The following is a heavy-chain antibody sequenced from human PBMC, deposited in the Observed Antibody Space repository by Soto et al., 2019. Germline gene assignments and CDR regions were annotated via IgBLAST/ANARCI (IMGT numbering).Heavy chain of an antibody. D-gene: IGHD6-13*01. Sequence: GESLKISCAASGFTFSDYYMSWIRQAPGKGLEWVSYISSSGSTIYYADSVKGRFTISRDNAKNSLYLQMNSLRAEDTAVYYCASAYSSDAFDIWGQGTMVTVSS. CDR3: ASAYSSDAFDI. J-gene: IGHJ3*02. V-gene: IGHV3-11*01. CDR2: ISSSGSTI. CDR1: GFTFSDYY.